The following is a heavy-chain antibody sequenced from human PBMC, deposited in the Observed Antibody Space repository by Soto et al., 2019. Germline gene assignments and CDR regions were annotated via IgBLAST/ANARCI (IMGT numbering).Heavy chain of an antibody. Sequence: ESGPTLVNPIETLTLTCTFSGFSLSTSGMRVSWIRQAPGKALEWLARIDWDEDRFYSTSLKTRLTISKDTSKNQVVLTMTKMDPVDTATYYCARMRSDYDSSGLDYWGQGILVTVSS. J-gene: IGHJ4*02. V-gene: IGHV2-70*04. CDR1: GFSLSTSGMR. D-gene: IGHD3-22*01. CDR3: ARMRSDYDSSGLDY. CDR2: IDWDEDR.